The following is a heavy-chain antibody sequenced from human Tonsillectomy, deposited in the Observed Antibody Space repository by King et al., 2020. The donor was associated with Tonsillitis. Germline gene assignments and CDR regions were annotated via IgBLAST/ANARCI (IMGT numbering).Heavy chain of an antibody. CDR3: ARDTQAGGDYDY. J-gene: IGHJ4*02. Sequence: VQLVESGGDLEQPGGSLRLSWAASGFTFSRYWMSWVRQAPGKGLEGVANIKQDGSERNYVDSVKGRFTITRDNAKNSLYLQMNSLRAEDTTVYYCARDTQAGGDYDYWGQGTLVTVCS. CDR2: IKQDGSER. D-gene: IGHD4-17*01. V-gene: IGHV3-7*01. CDR1: GFTFSRYW.